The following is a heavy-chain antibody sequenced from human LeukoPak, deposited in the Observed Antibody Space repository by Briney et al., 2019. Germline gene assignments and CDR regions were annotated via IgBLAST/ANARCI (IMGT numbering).Heavy chain of an antibody. J-gene: IGHJ5*02. Sequence: GGSLRLSCAGSGFTFSNYAMSWVRQAPGKGLEWVSVIYSGGNTYYADSVKGRFTISRDNSKNTLYPQMNSLRAEDTAVYYCARGHNWFDPWGQGTLVTVSS. V-gene: IGHV3-53*01. CDR1: GFTFSNYA. CDR2: IYSGGNT. CDR3: ARGHNWFDP.